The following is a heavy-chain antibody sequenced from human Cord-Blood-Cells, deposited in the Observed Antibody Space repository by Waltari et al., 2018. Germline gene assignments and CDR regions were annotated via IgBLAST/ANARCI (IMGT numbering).Heavy chain of an antibody. D-gene: IGHD5-18*01. CDR2: ISWNSGSI. J-gene: IGHJ4*02. V-gene: IGHV3-9*01. CDR3: AKARYSYGYEFDY. Sequence: EVQLVESGGGLVQPGRSLRLSCAASGFTFADYAMHLVRKAPGKGLEWVSGISWNSGSIGYADSVKGRFAISRDNAKNSLYLQMNSLRAEDTALYYCAKARYSYGYEFDYWGQGTLVTVSS. CDR1: GFTFADYA.